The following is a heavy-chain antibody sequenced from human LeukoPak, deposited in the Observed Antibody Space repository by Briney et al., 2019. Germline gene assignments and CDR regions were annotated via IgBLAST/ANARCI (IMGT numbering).Heavy chain of an antibody. CDR1: GYTFTSYG. V-gene: IGHV1-18*01. Sequence: GASVKVSCKASGYTFTSYGISWVRQAPGQGLEWMGWISAYNGNTNYAQKLQGGVTMTTDTSTSTAYMELRSLRSDDTAVYYCARDIGTSEGYSSSSPYFDYWGQGTLVTVSS. J-gene: IGHJ4*02. CDR2: ISAYNGNT. D-gene: IGHD6-6*01. CDR3: ARDIGTSEGYSSSSPYFDY.